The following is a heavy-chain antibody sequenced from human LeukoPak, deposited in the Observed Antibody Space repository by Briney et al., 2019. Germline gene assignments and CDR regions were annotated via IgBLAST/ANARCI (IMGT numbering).Heavy chain of an antibody. Sequence: GGTLRLSCAASGFTFSSYGMSWVRQAPGKGLEWVSAVSGSGGTTDYADSVKGRFTISRDNSKNTLYLQMNNLRAEDTAVYYCARGLIDYYGSGSTYYMDVWGKGTTVTISS. CDR3: ARGLIDYYGSGSTYYMDV. J-gene: IGHJ6*03. CDR1: GFTFSSYG. V-gene: IGHV3-23*01. CDR2: VSGSGGTT. D-gene: IGHD3-10*01.